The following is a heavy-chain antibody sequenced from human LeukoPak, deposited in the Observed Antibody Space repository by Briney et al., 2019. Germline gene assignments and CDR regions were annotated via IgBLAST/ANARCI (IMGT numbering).Heavy chain of an antibody. J-gene: IGHJ5*02. Sequence: GGSLRLSCAASGFTFSSYWMHWVRQAPGKGLVWVSRINSDGSSTSYADSVKGRFTISRDNAKNTLYLQMNSLRAEDTAVYYCARGIPAAIRNDADWFDPWGLGTLVTVSS. CDR1: GFTFSSYW. CDR3: ARGIPAAIRNDADWFDP. CDR2: INSDGSST. D-gene: IGHD2-2*02. V-gene: IGHV3-74*01.